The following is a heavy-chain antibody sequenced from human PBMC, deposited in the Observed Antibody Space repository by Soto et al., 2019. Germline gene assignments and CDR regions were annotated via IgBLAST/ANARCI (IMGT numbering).Heavy chain of an antibody. D-gene: IGHD5-18*01. Sequence: GASVKVSCRASGYTFAGYYMPWVRQAPGQGLEWMGWINPNSGGTNYAQKFQGRVTMTRDTSISTAYMELSRLRSDDTAVYYCATGAPVTAMVIGEDAFDIWGRGTMVTVSS. J-gene: IGHJ3*02. CDR3: ATGAPVTAMVIGEDAFDI. V-gene: IGHV1-2*02. CDR2: INPNSGGT. CDR1: GYTFAGYY.